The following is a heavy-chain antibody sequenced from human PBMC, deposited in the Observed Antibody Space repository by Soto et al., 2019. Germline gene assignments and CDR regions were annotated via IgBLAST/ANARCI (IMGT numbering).Heavy chain of an antibody. Sequence: SGPTLVNPTQTLTLTCTFSGFSLSTSGVGVGWIRQPPGKALEWLTFIYWDDDKRNSPFLKSRLTITKDTSKNQVVLTMTNVDPVDTAPYFCAHLGVAGITYNFDSWGKGTLVTVSS. V-gene: IGHV2-5*02. J-gene: IGHJ4*02. CDR2: IYWDDDK. CDR3: AHLGVAGITYNFDS. D-gene: IGHD5-12*01. CDR1: GFSLSTSGVG.